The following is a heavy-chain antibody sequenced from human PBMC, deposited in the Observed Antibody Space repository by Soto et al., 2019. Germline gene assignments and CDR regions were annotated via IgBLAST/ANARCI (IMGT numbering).Heavy chain of an antibody. CDR2: IYYSGRT. Sequence: ETLSLTCTVSGGSISSSSYYWGWIRQPPGKGLEWIGSIYYSGRTYYNPSLKSRVPISVDTSKSQFSLKQSSVTAADTSVYYCARITIFGVVIMVVDYWGQGTLVTVS. D-gene: IGHD3-3*01. J-gene: IGHJ4*02. CDR3: ARITIFGVVIMVVDY. CDR1: GGSISSSSYY. V-gene: IGHV4-39*01.